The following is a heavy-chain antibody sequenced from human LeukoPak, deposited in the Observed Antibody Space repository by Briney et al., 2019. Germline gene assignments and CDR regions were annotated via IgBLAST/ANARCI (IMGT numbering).Heavy chain of an antibody. J-gene: IGHJ2*01. CDR3: VRWNPQMWYFDL. V-gene: IGHV1-69*05. CDR1: GYTFTSYD. D-gene: IGHD1-1*01. Sequence: SVKVSCKASGYTFTSYDINWVRQAPGQGLEWMGGIIPIFGTTDYAQKFQGRVTITTDESTSTAYMELSSLRSKDTAVYYCVRWNPQMWYFDLWGRGTLVTVSS. CDR2: IIPIFGTT.